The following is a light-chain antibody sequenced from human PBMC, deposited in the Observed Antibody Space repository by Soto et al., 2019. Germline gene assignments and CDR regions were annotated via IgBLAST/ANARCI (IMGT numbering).Light chain of an antibody. Sequence: QSVLTQPASVSGSPGQSITISCTGTSSDVGGYNYVSWYQQHPGKAPKLIIYEVSNRPSGVSNRFSGSKSGNTASLTISGLQAEDEADYYCNSYTSKSTGVVGTGTKLTVL. V-gene: IGLV2-14*01. CDR1: SSDVGGYNY. CDR2: EVS. CDR3: NSYTSKSTGV. J-gene: IGLJ1*01.